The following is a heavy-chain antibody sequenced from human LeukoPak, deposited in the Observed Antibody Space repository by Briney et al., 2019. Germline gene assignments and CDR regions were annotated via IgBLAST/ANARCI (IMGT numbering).Heavy chain of an antibody. CDR1: GFTFSSYA. J-gene: IGHJ3*02. Sequence: GGSLRLSCAASGFTFSSYAMHWVRQAPGKGLEWVAVISYDGSNKYYADSVKGRFTISRDNSKNTLYLQMNSLRAEDTAVYYCAREITMIVVVADDAFDIWGQGTMVTVSS. V-gene: IGHV3-30*04. D-gene: IGHD3-22*01. CDR3: AREITMIVVVADDAFDI. CDR2: ISYDGSNK.